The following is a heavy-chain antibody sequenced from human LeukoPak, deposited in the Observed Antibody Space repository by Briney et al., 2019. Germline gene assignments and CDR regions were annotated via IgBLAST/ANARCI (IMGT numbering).Heavy chain of an antibody. V-gene: IGHV3-30*01. D-gene: IGHD1-7*01. CDR2: ISYDGSNK. Sequence: GGSLRLSCAASGFTFSSYAMHWVRQAPGKGLEWVAVISYDGSNKYYADSVKGRFTISRDNSKNTLYLQMNSLRAEDTAVNYCARDRTGTTDYFDYWGQGTLVTVSS. J-gene: IGHJ4*02. CDR1: GFTFSSYA. CDR3: ARDRTGTTDYFDY.